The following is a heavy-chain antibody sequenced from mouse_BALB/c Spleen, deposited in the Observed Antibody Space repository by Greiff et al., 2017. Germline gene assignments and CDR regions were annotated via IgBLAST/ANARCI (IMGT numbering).Heavy chain of an antibody. CDR1: GFNIKDTY. CDR2: IDPANGNT. CDR3: ASRLYGNYVGFAY. D-gene: IGHD2-1*01. J-gene: IGHJ3*01. V-gene: IGHV14-3*02. Sequence: EVKLMESGAELVKPGASVKLSCTASGFNIKDTYMHWVKQRPEQGLEWIGRIDPANGNTKYDPKFQGKATITADTSSNTAYLQLSSLTSEDTAVYYCASRLYGNYVGFAYWGQGTLVTVSA.